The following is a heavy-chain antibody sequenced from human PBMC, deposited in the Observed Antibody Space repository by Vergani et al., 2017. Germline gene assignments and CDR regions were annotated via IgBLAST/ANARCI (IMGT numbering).Heavy chain of an antibody. D-gene: IGHD6-13*01. CDR1: GGSISSGSYY. CDR2: IYTSGST. Sequence: QVQLQESGPGLVKPSQTLSLTCTVSGGSISSGSYYWSWIRQPAGKGLEWIGRIYTSGSTNYNPSLKSRVTMSVDTSKNQFSLKLSSVTAADTAVYYCAMGIAAAGIDSFDYWGQGTLVTVSS. J-gene: IGHJ4*02. CDR3: AMGIAAAGIDSFDY. V-gene: IGHV4-61*02.